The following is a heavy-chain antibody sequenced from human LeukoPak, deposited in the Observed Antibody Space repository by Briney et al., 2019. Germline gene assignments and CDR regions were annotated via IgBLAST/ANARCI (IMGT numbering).Heavy chain of an antibody. V-gene: IGHV4-4*02. CDR1: GGSISSSNW. CDR3: ARGGKLERRPSYYHYGMDV. CDR2: IYHSGST. D-gene: IGHD1-1*01. Sequence: PSETLSLTCAVSGGSISSSNWWSWVRQPPGKGLEWIGEIYHSGSTNYNPSLKSRVTISVDKSKNQFSLKLSSVTAADTAVYYCARGGKLERRPSYYHYGMDVWGKGTTVTVSS. J-gene: IGHJ6*04.